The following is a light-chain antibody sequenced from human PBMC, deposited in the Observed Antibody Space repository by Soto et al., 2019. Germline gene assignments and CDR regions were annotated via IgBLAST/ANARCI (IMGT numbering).Light chain of an antibody. CDR1: QSVSRSY. Sequence: EIVLTQSPGTLSLSPGERATLSCRASQSVSRSYLAWYQQKLGQPPRLLIYGASNRATGIPDRFSGSGSGTDSTLTIGRLEPEDFAVYYCQQYATSPPTFGGGTKVEIK. J-gene: IGKJ4*01. CDR3: QQYATSPPT. V-gene: IGKV3-20*01. CDR2: GAS.